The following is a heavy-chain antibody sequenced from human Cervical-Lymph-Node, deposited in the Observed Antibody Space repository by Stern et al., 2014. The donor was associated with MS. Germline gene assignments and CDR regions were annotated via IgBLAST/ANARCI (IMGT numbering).Heavy chain of an antibody. D-gene: IGHD3-22*01. CDR2: ISPSSGST. J-gene: IGHJ6*02. Sequence: QVQLMQSGAEVKKPGASVKISCKASGYTLTSYYMHWVRQAPGQGLEWLGIISPSSGSTSYTQKFQGRLPMTSDTSTGTVYRDLSSLRSEDTAVYYCARDLMIEVANYYPYVMDVWGQGTTVTVSS. CDR3: ARDLMIEVANYYPYVMDV. V-gene: IGHV1-46*01. CDR1: GYTLTSYY.